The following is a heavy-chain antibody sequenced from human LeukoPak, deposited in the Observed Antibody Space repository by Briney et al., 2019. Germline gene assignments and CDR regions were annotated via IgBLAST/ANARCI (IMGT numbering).Heavy chain of an antibody. V-gene: IGHV3-15*01. CDR2: IKSNIDGGTK. Sequence: GGSLRLSCAASGFGFNNAWMVWVRQTPGKGLEWVGRIKSNIDGGTKAIAATVKCRFTISRDDLTRTLYLKMNCLKTEDTGIYYCTTDFSHFDFSSGYYSYWGQGSLVTVSS. J-gene: IGHJ4*02. CDR3: TTDFSHFDFSSGYYSY. CDR1: GFGFNNAW. D-gene: IGHD3-3*01.